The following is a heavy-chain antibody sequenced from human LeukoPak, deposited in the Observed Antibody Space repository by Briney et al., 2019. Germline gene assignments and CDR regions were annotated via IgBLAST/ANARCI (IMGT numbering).Heavy chain of an antibody. D-gene: IGHD6-13*01. V-gene: IGHV3-23*01. CDR2: ISGSGGST. J-gene: IGHJ4*02. Sequence: GGALRLSCAASGFTFSSYAMSWVRQAPGKGLEWVSAISGSGGSTYYADSVKGRFTISRDNSKNTLYLQMNSLRAEDTAVYYCAKDGRYSSSWYDYWGQGTLVTVSS. CDR1: GFTFSSYA. CDR3: AKDGRYSSSWYDY.